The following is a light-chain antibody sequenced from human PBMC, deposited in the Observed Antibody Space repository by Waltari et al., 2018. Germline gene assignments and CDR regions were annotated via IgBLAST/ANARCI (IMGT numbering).Light chain of an antibody. Sequence: QSALTQPRSVSGSPGQPVTISCPGTNFDLRGYNYVSWYQQPPGKAPKLMIYNVNDRLSGVPDRFSGSKSGNTASLTISGLQAEDEADYFCCSYAGRSTWVFGGGTKVTVL. J-gene: IGLJ3*02. CDR2: NVN. V-gene: IGLV2-11*01. CDR1: NFDLRGYNY. CDR3: CSYAGRSTWV.